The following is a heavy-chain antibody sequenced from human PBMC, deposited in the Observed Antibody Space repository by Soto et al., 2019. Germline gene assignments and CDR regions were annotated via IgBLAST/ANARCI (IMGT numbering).Heavy chain of an antibody. V-gene: IGHV1-8*01. Sequence: ASVKVSCKASGYTFASYDINWVRQATGQGLEWMGWMNPNSGNTGYAQKFQGRVTMTRNTSISTAYMELSSLRSEDTAVYYCARRDSSSWYFVYYYGMDVWGQGTTVTV. D-gene: IGHD6-13*01. CDR1: GYTFASYD. CDR3: ARRDSSSWYFVYYYGMDV. CDR2: MNPNSGNT. J-gene: IGHJ6*02.